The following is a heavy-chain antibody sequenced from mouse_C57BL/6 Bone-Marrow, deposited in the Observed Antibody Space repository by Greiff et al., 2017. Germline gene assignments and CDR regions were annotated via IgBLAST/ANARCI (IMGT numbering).Heavy chain of an antibody. V-gene: IGHV1-5*01. J-gene: IGHJ3*01. CDR3: TRGGDWWVAWFAY. CDR1: GYTFTSYW. D-gene: IGHD2-13*01. Sequence: EVQLQQPGTVLVRPGASVKMSCKTSGYTFTSYWMHWVKQRPGQGLEWIGDIDPGNSDTSYNQKFKGKAKLTAATSASTAYMQLSSLTNEDSAVYYCTRGGDWWVAWFAYWGQGTLVTVSA. CDR2: IDPGNSDT.